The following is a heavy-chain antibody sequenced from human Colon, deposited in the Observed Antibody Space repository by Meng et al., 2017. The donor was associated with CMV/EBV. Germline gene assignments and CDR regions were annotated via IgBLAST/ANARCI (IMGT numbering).Heavy chain of an antibody. Sequence: ASVKVSCKASGYTFTGYYMHWVRQAPGQGLEWMGWINPNSGGTNYAQKFQGRVTMTRDTSISTAYMELSRLRSDDTAVYYCARGPEGYCRSTSCYTLDYWGQGTLVTVSS. CDR1: GYTFTGYY. CDR2: INPNSGGT. V-gene: IGHV1-2*02. D-gene: IGHD2-2*02. J-gene: IGHJ4*02. CDR3: ARGPEGYCRSTSCYTLDY.